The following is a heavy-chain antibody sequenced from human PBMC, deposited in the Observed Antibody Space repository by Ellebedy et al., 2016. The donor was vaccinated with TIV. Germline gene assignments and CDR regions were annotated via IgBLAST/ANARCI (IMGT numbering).Heavy chain of an antibody. V-gene: IGHV1-18*01. CDR2: ISAYNGNT. D-gene: IGHD5-18*01. J-gene: IGHJ3*02. Sequence: ASVKVSXKASGYTFTSYGISWVRQAPGQGLEWMGWISAYNGNTNYAQKLQGRVTMTTDTSTSTAYMELRSLRSDDTAVYYCAAAGYSYGDDAFDIWGQGTMVTVSS. CDR1: GYTFTSYG. CDR3: AAAGYSYGDDAFDI.